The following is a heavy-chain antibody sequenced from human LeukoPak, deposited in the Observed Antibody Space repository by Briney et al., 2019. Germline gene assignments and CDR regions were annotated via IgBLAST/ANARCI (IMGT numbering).Heavy chain of an antibody. J-gene: IGHJ1*01. V-gene: IGHV3-23*01. D-gene: IGHD2-2*01. CDR2: ISGSGGST. CDR1: GFTFRSYA. CDR3: AKEKDIVVVPAAMFGYFQH. Sequence: GGSLRLSCAASGFTFRSYAMSWVRQAPGKGLEWVSAISGSGGSTYYADSVKGRFTISRDNSKNTLYLQMNSLRAEDTAVYYCAKEKDIVVVPAAMFGYFQHWGQGTLVTVSS.